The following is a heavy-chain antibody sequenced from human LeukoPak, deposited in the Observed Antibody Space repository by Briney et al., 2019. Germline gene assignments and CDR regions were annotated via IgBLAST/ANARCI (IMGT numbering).Heavy chain of an antibody. Sequence: SETLSLTCTVSGGSISSSSYYWSWLRQPAGTGLEWVGRIYTSGSTNYNPSLKSRVTISVDTSKNQFSLKLSSVTAADTAVYYCARVGGYEYYFDYWGQGTLVTVSS. CDR3: ARVGGYEYYFDY. CDR1: GGSISSSSYY. J-gene: IGHJ4*02. CDR2: IYTSGST. D-gene: IGHD5-12*01. V-gene: IGHV4-61*02.